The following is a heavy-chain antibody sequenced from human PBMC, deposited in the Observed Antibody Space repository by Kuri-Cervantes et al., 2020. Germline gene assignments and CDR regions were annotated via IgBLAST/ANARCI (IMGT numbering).Heavy chain of an antibody. V-gene: IGHV1-69*01. CDR2: IIPIFGTA. CDR1: GGTFSSYA. Sequence: SVKDSCKASGGTFSSYASSWVRQAPGQGLEWMGGIIPIFGTANYAQKFQGRVKITADESTSTAYMELSSLRSEDTAVYYCARDGQDCSGGSCYSPVDYWGQGTLVTVSS. D-gene: IGHD2-15*01. J-gene: IGHJ4*02. CDR3: ARDGQDCSGGSCYSPVDY.